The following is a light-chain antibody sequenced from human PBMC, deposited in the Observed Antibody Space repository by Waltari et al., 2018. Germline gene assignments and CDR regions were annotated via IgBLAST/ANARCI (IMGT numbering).Light chain of an antibody. CDR3: QPYDSRYT. V-gene: IGKV1-5*03. Sequence: DIQLTQSPSTLSPSVGDRVRITCRASQSIRNWLAWYQQKPGKAPNLLNYKASSLESGVPSRFSGSGSGTEVTLTISSLQPDDFAACYCQPYDSRYTFGQGTKLDIK. CDR1: QSIRNW. J-gene: IGKJ2*01. CDR2: KAS.